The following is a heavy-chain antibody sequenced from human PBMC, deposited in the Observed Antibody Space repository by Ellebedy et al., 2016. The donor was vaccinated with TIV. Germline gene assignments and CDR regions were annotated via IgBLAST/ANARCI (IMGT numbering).Heavy chain of an antibody. D-gene: IGHD4-23*01. CDR3: ARHTLTVVTPIGAFDI. CDR2: IYYSGST. V-gene: IGHV4-59*08. J-gene: IGHJ3*02. Sequence: GSLRLSCTVSGGSISSYYWSWIRQPPGKGLEWIGYIYYSGSTNYNPSLKSRVTISVDTSKNQFSLKLSSVTAADTAVYYCARHTLTVVTPIGAFDIWGQGTMVTVSS. CDR1: GGSISSYY.